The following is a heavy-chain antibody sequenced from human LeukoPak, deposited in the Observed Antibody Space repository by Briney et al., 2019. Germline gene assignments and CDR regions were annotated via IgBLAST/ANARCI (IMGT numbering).Heavy chain of an antibody. J-gene: IGHJ6*03. CDR1: GYTFTGYY. V-gene: IGHV1-2*02. D-gene: IGHD6-19*01. CDR2: INPNSGGT. CDR3: ARVSLGSGWSHYYYYMDA. Sequence: ASVKVSCKASGYTFTGYYMHWVRQAPGQGLEWMGWINPNSGGTNYAQKFQGRVTMTRDTSISTAYMELSRLRSDDTAVYYCARVSLGSGWSHYYYYMDAWGKGTTVTVSS.